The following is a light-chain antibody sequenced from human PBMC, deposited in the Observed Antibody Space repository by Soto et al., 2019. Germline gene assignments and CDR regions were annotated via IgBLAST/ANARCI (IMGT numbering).Light chain of an antibody. J-gene: IGKJ1*01. CDR3: QQYSNWPRT. V-gene: IGKV3-15*01. Sequence: EIVMTQSPATLSVSPGERATLSCRASQSVSDYLAWYQQTPGQPPRLLIYTASTRATGIPARFSGSGSGTEFPLTISSLQSEDFAVYYCQQYSNWPRTFGQGTRVEIK. CDR2: TAS. CDR1: QSVSDY.